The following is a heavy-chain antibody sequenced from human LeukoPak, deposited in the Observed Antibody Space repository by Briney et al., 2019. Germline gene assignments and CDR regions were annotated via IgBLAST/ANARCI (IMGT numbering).Heavy chain of an antibody. D-gene: IGHD2-2*01. CDR2: IKLDGSEE. J-gene: IGHJ3*01. CDR1: GFSFSSYW. V-gene: IGHV3-7*01. CDR3: ARRGRYCTSTSCSLLGAFDV. Sequence: GGSLRLSCAASGFSFSSYWMSWVRQAPGKGLEWVANIKLDGSEEFYVDSVKGRFTISRDNAKNSLYLQMNSLRAEDTAVYYCARRGRYCTSTSCSLLGAFDVWGLGTMVTVSS.